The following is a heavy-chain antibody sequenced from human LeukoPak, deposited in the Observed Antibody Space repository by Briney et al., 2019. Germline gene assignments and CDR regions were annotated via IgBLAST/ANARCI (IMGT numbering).Heavy chain of an antibody. CDR3: ARDWSSGYDYAFDY. V-gene: IGHV3-21*01. CDR2: TSSSSSYI. CDR1: GFTFSSYS. J-gene: IGHJ4*02. D-gene: IGHD5-12*01. Sequence: GGSLRLSCAASGFTFSSYSMNWVRQAPGKGLEWVSSTSSSSSYIYYADSVKGRFTISRDNAKNSLYLQMNSLRAEDTAVYYCARDWSSGYDYAFDYWGQGTLDTVSS.